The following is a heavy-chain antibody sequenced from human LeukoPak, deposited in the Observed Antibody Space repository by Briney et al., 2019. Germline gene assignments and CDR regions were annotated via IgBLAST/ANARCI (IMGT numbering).Heavy chain of an antibody. CDR1: GYSFTSYW. CDR2: IYPSDSDT. Sequence: GESLKISCKASGYSFTSYWIGWVRQMPGKGLEWMGIIYPSDSDTKYSPSFQGQVTISVDKSISTAYLQWSSLKASDTAMYYCARRGALWFGEGNAFDIWGQGTRVTVSS. V-gene: IGHV5-51*01. D-gene: IGHD3-10*01. J-gene: IGHJ3*02. CDR3: ARRGALWFGEGNAFDI.